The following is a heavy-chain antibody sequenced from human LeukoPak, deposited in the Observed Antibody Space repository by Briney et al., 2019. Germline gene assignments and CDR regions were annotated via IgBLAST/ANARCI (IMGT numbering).Heavy chain of an antibody. CDR1: GFSFSSYT. J-gene: IGHJ3*02. V-gene: IGHV3-30*04. D-gene: IGHD6-19*01. CDR2: ISYDGSNK. Sequence: GGSLRLSCAASGFSFSSYTMHWVRQAPGKGLEWVAVISYDGSNKYYADSLKGRFTVSRDNSKNMLYLEMNSPRAEDTAVYYCARDSPYSSGWGAFDIWGQGTMVAVSS. CDR3: ARDSPYSSGWGAFDI.